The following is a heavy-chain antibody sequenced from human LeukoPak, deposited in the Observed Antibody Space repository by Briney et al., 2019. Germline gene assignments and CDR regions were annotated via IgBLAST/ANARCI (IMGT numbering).Heavy chain of an antibody. Sequence: PGGSLRLSCAVSGFAFGSEAMSWVRQSPARGLEWVASISPGGGTTYYADYVKGRFTISRDNSKNTLYLQMNSLRAEDTAVYYCAKDAYPFTVTPTKFGYWGQGTLVTVSS. J-gene: IGHJ4*02. CDR2: ISPGGGTT. D-gene: IGHD4-17*01. CDR1: GFAFGSEA. CDR3: AKDAYPFTVTPTKFGY. V-gene: IGHV3-23*01.